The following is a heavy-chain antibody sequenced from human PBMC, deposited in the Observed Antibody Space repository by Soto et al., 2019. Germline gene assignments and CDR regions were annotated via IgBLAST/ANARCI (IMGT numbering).Heavy chain of an antibody. V-gene: IGHV4-4*02. CDR1: GVSLTSGNW. D-gene: IGHD3-10*01. J-gene: IGHJ4*02. CDR2: IFHDGTA. Sequence: SETLSLTCAVSGVSLTSGNWLTWVLQSPQRGLEYIGEIFHDGTANYYPSFERRVAMSVDTSRNQFSLKLTSVTAAGTAVYFCARLVYDTRLNYMYFDFWGPGTLVTVSS. CDR3: ARLVYDTRLNYMYFDF.